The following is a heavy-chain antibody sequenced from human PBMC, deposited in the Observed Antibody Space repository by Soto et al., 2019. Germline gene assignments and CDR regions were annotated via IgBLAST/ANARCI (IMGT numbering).Heavy chain of an antibody. CDR1: GGSISSNNW. Sequence: PSETLSLTCGVSGGSISSNNWWTWVRQPPGKGLEWIGEIYHSGSTIYSPSLKSRVTILVDKPKNQFSLELTSVTAADTAVYYCARGGGWTFDYWGQGALVTVSS. J-gene: IGHJ4*02. CDR2: IYHSGST. V-gene: IGHV4-4*02. D-gene: IGHD6-19*01. CDR3: ARGGGWTFDY.